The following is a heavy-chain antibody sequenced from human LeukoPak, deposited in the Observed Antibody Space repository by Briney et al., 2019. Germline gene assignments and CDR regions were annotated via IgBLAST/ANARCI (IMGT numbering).Heavy chain of an antibody. Sequence: PSETLSLTCTVSGGSVSSGDYFWSWIRQPPGKGLEWLAYIYHTGSTYYNPSLKSRVTISVDTSKNQFSLKLNSVTAADTAVYYCARVTRALHFLEWLPKSFDYWGQGALVTVSS. CDR3: ARVTRALHFLEWLPKSFDY. CDR2: IYHTGST. J-gene: IGHJ4*02. CDR1: GGSVSSGDYF. D-gene: IGHD3-3*01. V-gene: IGHV4-30-4*01.